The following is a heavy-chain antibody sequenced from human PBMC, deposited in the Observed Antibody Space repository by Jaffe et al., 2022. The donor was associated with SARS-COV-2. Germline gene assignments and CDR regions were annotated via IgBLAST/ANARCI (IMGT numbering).Heavy chain of an antibody. CDR2: INPNSGAT. D-gene: IGHD3-3*01. J-gene: IGHJ4*02. CDR3: AREPSEIRFLAWSIGGLDY. CDR1: GYTFSVYY. V-gene: IGHV1-2*06. Sequence: QVRLMQSGAEVKKPGASVKVSCKTSGYTFSVYYIHWVRQAPGQGLEWMGRINPNSGATNYPPKFQVRVTVTRDTSMSTAYMELNSLRPDDTAVYYCAREPSEIRFLAWSIGGLDYWGQGSLVTVSS.